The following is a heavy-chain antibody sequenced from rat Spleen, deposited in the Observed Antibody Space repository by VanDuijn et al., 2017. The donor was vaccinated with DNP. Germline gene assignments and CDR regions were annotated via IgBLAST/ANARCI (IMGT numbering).Heavy chain of an antibody. V-gene: IGHV5-20*01. CDR2: ISYDGTTT. J-gene: IGHJ3*01. CDR1: GFTFSDYY. D-gene: IGHD1-12*03. Sequence: EVQLVESGGGLVQPGRSLKLSCAASGFTFSDYYMAWVRQAPTKGLEWVASISYDGTTTYYRDSVKGRFTISRDNAKNTLFLQMDSLRSEDTATYYCATSGYGYDGYPFAYWGQGTLVTVSS. CDR3: ATSGYGYDGYPFAY.